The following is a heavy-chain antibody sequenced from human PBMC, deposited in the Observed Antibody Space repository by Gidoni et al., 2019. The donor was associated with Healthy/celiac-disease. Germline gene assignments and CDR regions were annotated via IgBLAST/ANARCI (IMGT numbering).Heavy chain of an antibody. Sequence: GAVISHDGSNKYYADSVKGRFTISRDNSKNTLYLQMNSLRAEDTAVYYCASGECGGDCYFLDYYYGMDVWGQGTTVTVSS. D-gene: IGHD2-21*02. CDR3: ASGECGGDCYFLDYYYGMDV. CDR2: ISHDGSNK. V-gene: IGHV3-30*01. J-gene: IGHJ6*02.